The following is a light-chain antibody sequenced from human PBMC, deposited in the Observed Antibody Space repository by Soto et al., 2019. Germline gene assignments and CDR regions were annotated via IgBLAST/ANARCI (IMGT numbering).Light chain of an antibody. CDR3: QQYDSYSRPT. J-gene: IGKJ4*01. Sequence: DIQMTQSPSTLSASVGDRVTITCRASQSVSDWLAWYQHKPGKTTKLLIYKASTLESGVPSRFSGFGSGTEFTLAISSLQPEDFATYYCQQYDSYSRPTFGGGTKVDIK. CDR1: QSVSDW. V-gene: IGKV1-5*03. CDR2: KAS.